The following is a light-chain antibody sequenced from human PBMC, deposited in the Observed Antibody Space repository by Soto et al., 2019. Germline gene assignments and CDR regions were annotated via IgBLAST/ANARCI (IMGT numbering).Light chain of an antibody. CDR2: GAS. CDR3: QQYGSSPPMT. J-gene: IGKJ1*01. CDR1: QSVSSSY. V-gene: IGKV3-20*01. Sequence: EIVLTQSPGTLSLSPGESATLSCRGSQSVSSSYLAWYQQKPGQAPRLLIYGASSRATGIPDRFSGSGSGTDFTLTISRLEPEDFAVYYCQQYGSSPPMTFGQGTKVDIK.